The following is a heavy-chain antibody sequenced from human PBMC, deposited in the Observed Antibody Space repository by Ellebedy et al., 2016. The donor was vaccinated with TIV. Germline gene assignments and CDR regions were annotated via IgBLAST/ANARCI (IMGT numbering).Heavy chain of an antibody. CDR1: GFTFSIFA. CDR2: ISASGEST. CDR3: AKRDSSGYYYARLFDY. D-gene: IGHD3-22*01. Sequence: GESLRLSCAASGFTFSIFAMSWVRQAPGKGLEWVSTISASGESTYYADSVTGRFTISRDNAKNTLYLQMNSLRAEDTAVYYCAKRDSSGYYYARLFDYWGQGTLVTVSS. V-gene: IGHV3-23*01. J-gene: IGHJ4*02.